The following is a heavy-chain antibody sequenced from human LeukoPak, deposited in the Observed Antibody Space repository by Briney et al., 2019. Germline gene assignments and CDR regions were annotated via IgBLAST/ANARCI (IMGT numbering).Heavy chain of an antibody. Sequence: GASVKVSCKASGYTFTSYGISWVRQAPGQGLEWMGWISAYNGNTNYAQNVQGRVTMTTDTSTSTAYMELRSLRSDDTAVYYCARDHYYDSSGYYNYFDYWGQGTLLTVSS. CDR1: GYTFTSYG. CDR3: ARDHYYDSSGYYNYFDY. J-gene: IGHJ4*02. CDR2: ISAYNGNT. D-gene: IGHD3-22*01. V-gene: IGHV1-18*01.